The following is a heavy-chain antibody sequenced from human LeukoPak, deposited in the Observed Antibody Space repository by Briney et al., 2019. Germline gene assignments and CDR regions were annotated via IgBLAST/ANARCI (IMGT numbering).Heavy chain of an antibody. CDR3: ASPKVGATTNYYYGMDV. CDR2: ISAYNGNT. V-gene: IGHV1-18*01. D-gene: IGHD1-26*01. Sequence: ASVKVSCKASGYTFTSYGISWVRQAPGQGLEWMGWISAYNGNTNYAQKFQGRVTMTRNTSISTAYMELSSLRSEDTAVYYCASPKVGATTNYYYGMDVWGQGTTVTVSS. CDR1: GYTFTSYG. J-gene: IGHJ6*02.